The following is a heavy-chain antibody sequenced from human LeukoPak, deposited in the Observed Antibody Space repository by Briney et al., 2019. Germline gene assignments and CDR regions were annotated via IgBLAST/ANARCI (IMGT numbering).Heavy chain of an antibody. CDR1: GYTFTSYA. J-gene: IGHJ3*02. CDR3: ARDVGQWLDRDDAFDI. D-gene: IGHD6-19*01. Sequence: GASVKVSCKASGYTFTSYAMNWVRQAPGQGLEWMGWINTNTGNPTYAQGFTGRFVFSLDTSVSTAYLQISSLKAEDTAVYYCARDVGQWLDRDDAFDIWGQGTMVTVSS. CDR2: INTNTGNP. V-gene: IGHV7-4-1*02.